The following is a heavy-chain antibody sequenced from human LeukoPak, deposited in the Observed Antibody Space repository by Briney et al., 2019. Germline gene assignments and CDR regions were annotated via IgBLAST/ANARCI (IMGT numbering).Heavy chain of an antibody. V-gene: IGHV7-4-1*02. J-gene: IGHJ3*02. Sequence: ASVKVSCKTSAYTFTGYYIHWVRQAPGQGLEWMGWINTNTGNPTYAQGFTGRFVFSLDTSVSTAYLQISSLKAEDTAVYYCAKDLQGRGYSPFGDAFDIWGQGTMVTVSS. CDR3: AKDLQGRGYSPFGDAFDI. CDR1: AYTFTGYY. CDR2: INTNTGNP. D-gene: IGHD5-18*01.